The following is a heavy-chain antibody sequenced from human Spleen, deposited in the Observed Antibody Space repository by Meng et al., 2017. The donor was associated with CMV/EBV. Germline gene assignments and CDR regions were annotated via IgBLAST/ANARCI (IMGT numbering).Heavy chain of an antibody. V-gene: IGHV4-4*02. D-gene: IGHD6-13*01. CDR2: IYRTGNT. CDR1: GASISNSNC. Sequence: CAASGASISNSNCWPWVRQPPGQGLEWIGQIYRTGNTNYHPSLKSRVTISLDKSKNHFSLNLSPVTAADTAVYYCVRGGSSSEWFDPWGQGTLVTVSS. CDR3: VRGGSSSEWFDP. J-gene: IGHJ5*02.